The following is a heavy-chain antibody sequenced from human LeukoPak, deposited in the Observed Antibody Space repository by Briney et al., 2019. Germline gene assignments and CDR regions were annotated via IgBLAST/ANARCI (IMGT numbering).Heavy chain of an antibody. CDR3: ASQIFGELRGFRDY. CDR2: ISSSSSYI. J-gene: IGHJ4*02. Sequence: GGSLRLSCAASGFTFSSYSMNWVRQAPGMGLEWVSSISSSSSYIYYADSVKGRFTISRDNAKNSLYLQMNSLRAEDTAVYYCASQIFGELRGFRDYWGQGTLVTVSS. D-gene: IGHD1-26*01. CDR1: GFTFSSYS. V-gene: IGHV3-21*01.